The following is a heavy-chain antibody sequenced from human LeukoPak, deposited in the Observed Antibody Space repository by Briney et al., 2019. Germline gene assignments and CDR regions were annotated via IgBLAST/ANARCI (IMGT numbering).Heavy chain of an antibody. CDR1: GFIVSSNY. CDR2: IYSGGRT. CDR3: MREPLTGYFGFDY. V-gene: IGHV3-53*01. J-gene: IGHJ4*02. Sequence: GGSLRLSCTASGFIVSSNYMSWVRQAPGKGLEWVSGIYSGGRTEYADSVKGRFSVSRDNSKNTVYLQMNSLRADDTALYYCMREPLTGYFGFDYWGQGTQVTVSS. D-gene: IGHD3-9*01.